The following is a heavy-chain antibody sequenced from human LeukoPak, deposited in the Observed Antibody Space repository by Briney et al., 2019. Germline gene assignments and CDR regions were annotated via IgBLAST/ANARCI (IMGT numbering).Heavy chain of an antibody. V-gene: IGHV3-53*01. D-gene: IGHD4/OR15-4a*01. Sequence: GGSLRLSCTVSGSTVSSDSMSWVRQAPGKGLEWVSFIYSGGSTHYSDSVKGRFTISRDNSKNTLYLQMNSLRAEDTAVYYCARRAGAYSHPYDYWGQGTLVTVSS. CDR2: IYSGGST. CDR3: ARRAGAYSHPYDY. CDR1: GSTVSSDS. J-gene: IGHJ4*02.